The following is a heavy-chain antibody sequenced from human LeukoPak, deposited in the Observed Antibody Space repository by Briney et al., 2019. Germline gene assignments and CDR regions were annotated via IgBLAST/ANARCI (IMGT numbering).Heavy chain of an antibody. Sequence: PGGSLRLSCAASGFTVSSNYMSWVRQAPGKGLEWVSVIYSGGSTYYADSVKGRFTISRDNSKNTLYLQMNNLRAEDTAVYYCASLDTLTGYQFDYWGQGTLVTVSS. CDR2: IYSGGST. V-gene: IGHV3-53*01. CDR1: GFTVSSNY. D-gene: IGHD3-9*01. J-gene: IGHJ4*02. CDR3: ASLDTLTGYQFDY.